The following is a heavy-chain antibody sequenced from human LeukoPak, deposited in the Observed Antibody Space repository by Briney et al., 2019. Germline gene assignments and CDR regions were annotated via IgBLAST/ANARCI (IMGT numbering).Heavy chain of an antibody. Sequence: SETLSLTCTVSGGSISSYYWSWIRQPPGKGLEWIGRIYSSGSTNYNPSLKSRVTMSVDTSKNQFSLKLSSVTAADTAVYYCARGQYHLLYWYFDLWGRGTLVTV. CDR1: GGSISSYY. CDR2: IYSSGST. V-gene: IGHV4-4*07. CDR3: ARGQYHLLYWYFDL. D-gene: IGHD2-2*01. J-gene: IGHJ2*01.